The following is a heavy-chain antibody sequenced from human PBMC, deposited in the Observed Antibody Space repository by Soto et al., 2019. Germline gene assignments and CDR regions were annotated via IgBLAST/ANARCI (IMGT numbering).Heavy chain of an antibody. CDR3: ARGSAIRAVAADY. CDR1: GFNFTGYY. Sequence: QVQLVQSGAEVKKPGASVKVSCKAFGFNFTGYYMHWVRQAPGQGLEWMGWINPNSGGTNYAQKFQDWVTMTRDTSISTAYMEVSRLKSDDTAVYYCARGSAIRAVAADYWGQGTLVTVSS. D-gene: IGHD6-19*01. V-gene: IGHV1-2*04. CDR2: INPNSGGT. J-gene: IGHJ4*02.